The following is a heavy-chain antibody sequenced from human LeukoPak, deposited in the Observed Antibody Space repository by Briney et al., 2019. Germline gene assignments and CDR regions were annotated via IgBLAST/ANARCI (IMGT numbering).Heavy chain of an antibody. CDR2: IIPILGIA. D-gene: IGHD5-18*01. Sequence: SVKVSCKASGGTFSSDAISWVRQAPGQGLEWMGRIIPILGIANYAQKFQGRVTMTRDTSTSTVYMELSSLRSEDTAVYYCARESHSSNRPRSDYWGQGTLVTVSS. J-gene: IGHJ4*02. CDR3: ARESHSSNRPRSDY. CDR1: GGTFSSDA. V-gene: IGHV1-69*04.